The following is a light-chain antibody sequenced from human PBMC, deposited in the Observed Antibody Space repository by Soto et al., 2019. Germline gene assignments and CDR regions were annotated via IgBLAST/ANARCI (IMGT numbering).Light chain of an antibody. Sequence: IQMTQSPSSLSASVGDRVTITCRASQSISSYLNWYQQKPGKAPKLLIYAASSLQSGVPSRFSGSGSGTDFTLTISSLQPEDFATYYCLQDYNHPLTFGGGTKVDIK. CDR3: LQDYNHPLT. CDR1: QSISSY. J-gene: IGKJ4*01. CDR2: AAS. V-gene: IGKV1-6*01.